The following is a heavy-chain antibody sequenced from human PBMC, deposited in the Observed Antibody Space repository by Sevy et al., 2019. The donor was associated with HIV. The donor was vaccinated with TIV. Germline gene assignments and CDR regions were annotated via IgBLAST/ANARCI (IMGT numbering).Heavy chain of an antibody. V-gene: IGHV3-30*04. CDR2: MSYNGNKK. D-gene: IGHD3-16*02. J-gene: IGHJ6*02. CDR1: GFGFSRSP. Sequence: GGSLRLSCAASGFGFSRSPMHWVRQAPGKGLEWVAVMSYNGNKKYNGDSVKGRFTISRDDSKNTLYLQMNSLRAEDTAVYYCAREGVLMGGAIVSYGMDVWGQGTTVTVSS. CDR3: AREGVLMGGAIVSYGMDV.